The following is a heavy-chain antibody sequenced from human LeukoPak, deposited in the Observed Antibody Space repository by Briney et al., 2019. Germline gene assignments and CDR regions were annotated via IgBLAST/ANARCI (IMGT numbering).Heavy chain of an antibody. CDR2: ISSSSDYT. J-gene: IGHJ4*02. V-gene: IGHV3-11*05. D-gene: IGHD3-16*01. CDR1: GFTFSDYY. CDR3: ARGGGRHVEY. Sequence: GGSLRLSCVASGFTFSDYYMSWIRQAPGKGLEWVSYISSSSDYTNYADSVKGRFTISRDNAKNSLYLQMNILRAEDTAVYYCARGGGRHVEYWGQGNLVTVSS.